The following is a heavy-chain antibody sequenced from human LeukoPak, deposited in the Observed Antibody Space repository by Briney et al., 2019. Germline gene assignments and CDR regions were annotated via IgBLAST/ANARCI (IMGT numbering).Heavy chain of an antibody. CDR3: ARDSGGLNYYGSGSSNYFDY. CDR2: ITTSGSTI. J-gene: IGHJ4*02. Sequence: PGGSLRLSCAASGFTFSTYEMNWVRQAPGRGREWGSYITTSGSTIYYADSVKGRFTISRDNAKNSLYLQMNSLRAEDTAVYYCARDSGGLNYYGSGSSNYFDYWGQGTLVTVSS. V-gene: IGHV3-48*03. D-gene: IGHD3-10*01. CDR1: GFTFSTYE.